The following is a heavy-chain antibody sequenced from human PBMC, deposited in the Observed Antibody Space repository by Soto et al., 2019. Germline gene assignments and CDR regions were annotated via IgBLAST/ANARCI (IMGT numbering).Heavy chain of an antibody. Sequence: GGSLRLSCAASGFTFSSYGMHWVRQAPGKGLEWVAVISYDGSNKYYADSVKGRFTISRDNSKNTLYLQMNSLRAEDTAVYYCAKDLGSSGWNWFDPWGQGTLVTVSS. CDR3: AKDLGSSGWNWFDP. CDR2: ISYDGSNK. CDR1: GFTFSSYG. J-gene: IGHJ5*02. V-gene: IGHV3-30*18. D-gene: IGHD6-19*01.